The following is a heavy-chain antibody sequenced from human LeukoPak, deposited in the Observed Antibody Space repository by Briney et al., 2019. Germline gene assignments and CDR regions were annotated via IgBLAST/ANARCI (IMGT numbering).Heavy chain of an antibody. CDR1: GFTVSSNY. CDR2: IYSGGST. V-gene: IGHV3-66*01. Sequence: GGSLRLSCAASGFTVSSNYMSWVRQAPGKGLEWVSVIYSGGSTYYADSVKGRFTISRDNSKNTMFLQMSGVRGDDTAIYYCAREKGGYSGFDLWDPLDYWGQGTLVTVSS. D-gene: IGHD5-12*01. J-gene: IGHJ4*02. CDR3: AREKGGYSGFDLWDPLDY.